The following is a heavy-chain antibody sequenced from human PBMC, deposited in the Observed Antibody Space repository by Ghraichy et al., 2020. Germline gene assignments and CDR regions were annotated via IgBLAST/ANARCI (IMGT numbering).Heavy chain of an antibody. CDR1: GFTFSSYA. CDR2: IRGSGGRT. D-gene: IGHD6-6*01. V-gene: IGHV3-23*01. Sequence: GSLRLSCAASGFTFSSYAMSWVRQAPGKGLEWVAAIRGSGGRTYYADSVKGRFTISRDNSNNTLYLQMNSLRAEDTAVYYCAKSWYSSSSGPPYYFDYWGQGTLVTVSS. CDR3: AKSWYSSSSGPPYYFDY. J-gene: IGHJ4*02.